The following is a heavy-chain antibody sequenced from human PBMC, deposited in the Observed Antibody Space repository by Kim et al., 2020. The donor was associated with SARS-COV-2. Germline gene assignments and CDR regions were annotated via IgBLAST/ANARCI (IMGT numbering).Heavy chain of an antibody. CDR2: IWYDGSNK. J-gene: IGHJ6*02. CDR1: GFTFSSYA. V-gene: IGHV3-33*06. CDR3: AKERGDIAARPSRYYGMDV. D-gene: IGHD6-6*01. Sequence: GGSLRLSCAASGFTFSSYAMHWVRQAPGKGLEWVAVIWYDGSNKYYADSVKGRFTISRDNSKNTLYLQMNSLRAEDTAVYYCAKERGDIAARPSRYYGMDVWGQGTTVTVSS.